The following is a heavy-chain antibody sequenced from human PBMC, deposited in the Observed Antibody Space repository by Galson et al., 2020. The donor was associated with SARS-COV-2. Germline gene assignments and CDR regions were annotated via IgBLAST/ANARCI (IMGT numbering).Heavy chain of an antibody. Sequence: GESLKISCAASGFTFSSYAMSWVRQAPGKGLEWVSAISGSGGSTYYADSVKGRFTISRDNSKNTLYLQMNSLRAEDTAVYYCAKVWGLRGSGWDYWGQGTLVTV. D-gene: IGHD6-19*01. CDR3: AKVWGLRGSGWDY. CDR1: GFTFSSYA. J-gene: IGHJ4*02. V-gene: IGHV3-23*01. CDR2: ISGSGGST.